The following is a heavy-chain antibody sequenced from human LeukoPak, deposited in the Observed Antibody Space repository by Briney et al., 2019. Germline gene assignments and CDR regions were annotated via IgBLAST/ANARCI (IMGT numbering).Heavy chain of an antibody. CDR1: GFTFSRYG. D-gene: IGHD1-26*01. V-gene: IGHV3-33*01. CDR3: ARPLVGDALDY. CDR2: VWYDGSNE. Sequence: GGSLRLSCAASGFTFSRYGMHWVRQAPGKGLEWVAVVWYDGSNEYYADSVKGRFTIFRDNSKNTLHLQMNSLRAEDTAVYYCARPLVGDALDYWGQGTLVTVSS. J-gene: IGHJ4*02.